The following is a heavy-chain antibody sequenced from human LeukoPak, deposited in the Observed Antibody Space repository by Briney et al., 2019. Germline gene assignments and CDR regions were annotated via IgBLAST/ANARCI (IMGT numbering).Heavy chain of an antibody. CDR2: ITTSDGNT. V-gene: IGHV3-23*01. CDR3: AKDGGLWVSAHWGDS. CDR1: GFTFSSYT. D-gene: IGHD7-27*01. Sequence: GGSLRLSCAASGFTFSSYTMSWVRQAPGKGLEWVSTITTSDGNTYYADSVKGRFAVSRDNSKNTLFLQMNSLRAEDTAVYYCAKDGGLWVSAHWGDSWGRGTLVTVSS. J-gene: IGHJ4*02.